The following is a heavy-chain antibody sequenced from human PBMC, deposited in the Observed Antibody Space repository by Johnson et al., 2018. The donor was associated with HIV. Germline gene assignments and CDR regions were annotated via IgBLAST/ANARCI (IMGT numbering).Heavy chain of an antibody. CDR1: GFSFSNYA. CDR2: ISYDGSNK. D-gene: IGHD3-10*01. V-gene: IGHV3-30*03. CDR3: ARVGATMVRGVIGDAFDI. J-gene: IGHJ3*02. Sequence: QVLLVESGGGVVQPGRSLRLSCAASGFSFSNYAMHWFRQAPGKGLEWVAVISYDGSNKYYRDSVKGRLPISRDNSKNTLYLQMNRLRAEDTAVYYCARVGATMVRGVIGDAFDIWGQGTMVTVSS.